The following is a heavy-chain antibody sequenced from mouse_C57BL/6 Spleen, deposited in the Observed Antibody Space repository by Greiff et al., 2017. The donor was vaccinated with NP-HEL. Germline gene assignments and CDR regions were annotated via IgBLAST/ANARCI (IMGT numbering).Heavy chain of an antibody. J-gene: IGHJ1*03. CDR2: IYPGDGDT. V-gene: IGHV1-82*01. D-gene: IGHD2-1*01. CDR3: VYYGNYEGYFDV. CDR1: GYAFSSSW. Sequence: QVQLKESGPELVKPGASVKISCKASGYAFSSSWMNWVKQRPGKGLEWIGRIYPGDGDTNYNGKFKGKATLTADKSSSTAYMQLSSLTSEDSAVYFCVYYGNYEGYFDVWGTVTTVTVSS.